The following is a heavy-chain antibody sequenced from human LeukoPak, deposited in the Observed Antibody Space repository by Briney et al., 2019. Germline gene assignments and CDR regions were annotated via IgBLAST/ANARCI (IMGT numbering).Heavy chain of an antibody. J-gene: IGHJ6*03. CDR1: GGSISSGSYY. V-gene: IGHV4-61*02. D-gene: IGHD2-15*01. Sequence: SETLSLTCTVSGGSISSGSYYWIWLRPPAGKGREWIVRIYTSGSTNSNPSLKSRVTISVDTSKNPFSLKLSSVTAADTAVYYCARVVGAASRDYYYYMDVWGKGTTVTVSS. CDR3: ARVVGAASRDYYYYMDV. CDR2: IYTSGST.